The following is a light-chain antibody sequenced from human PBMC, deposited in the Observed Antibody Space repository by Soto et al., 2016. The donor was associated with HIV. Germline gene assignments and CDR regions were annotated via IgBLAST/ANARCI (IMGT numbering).Light chain of an antibody. CDR1: DIGSKS. J-gene: IGLJ3*02. Sequence: SYVLPQPPSVSVAPGKTARITCGGNDIGSKSVHWYQQKPGQAPVLVVYDDDDRPSGIPERFSGSSSGNTATLTISRVEIGDEADYYCQVWDSSSEHWVFGGGTKLTVL. CDR3: QVWDSSSEHWV. CDR2: DDD. V-gene: IGLV3-21*03.